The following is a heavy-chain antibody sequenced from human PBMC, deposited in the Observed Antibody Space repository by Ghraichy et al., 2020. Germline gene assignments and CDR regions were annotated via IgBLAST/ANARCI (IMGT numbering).Heavy chain of an antibody. CDR3: ARDGAGGEFDY. D-gene: IGHD1-26*01. CDR2: IWYDGSNK. J-gene: IGHJ4*02. CDR1: GFTFSRYG. Sequence: GGSLRLSCAASGFTFSRYGMHWVRQAPGKGLEWVAVIWYDGSNKYYADSVKGRFTISRDNSKNTLYLQMNSLRAEDTAVYYCARDGAGGEFDYWGQGTLVTVSS. V-gene: IGHV3-33*01.